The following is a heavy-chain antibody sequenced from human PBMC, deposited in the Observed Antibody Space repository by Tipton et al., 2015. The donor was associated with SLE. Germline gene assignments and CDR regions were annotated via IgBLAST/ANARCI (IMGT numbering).Heavy chain of an antibody. Sequence: TLSLTCSVSGYSIIRGDYWGCVRQPPGKGLEWIGITNQGGGTYYNSSLKSRVTISLDASKNQFSLKLSSVTAADTAVYYCARENNWFDPWGQGTLVTVSS. J-gene: IGHJ5*02. CDR3: ARENNWFDP. CDR2: TNQGGGT. V-gene: IGHV4-38-2*02. CDR1: GYSIIRGDY.